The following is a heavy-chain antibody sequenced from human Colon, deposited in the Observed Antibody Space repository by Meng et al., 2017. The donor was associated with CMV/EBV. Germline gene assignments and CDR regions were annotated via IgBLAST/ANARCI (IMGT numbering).Heavy chain of an antibody. D-gene: IGHD4-11*01. CDR3: ARVGNYGPHFAFDI. CDR2: TNEDGSDK. Sequence: GGSLRLSCAASGSSFSNSWMIWVRRAPGKGLEWVAKTNEDGSDKYYVDSVKGRFTIFRDNAKNSVYLQMNSLRAEDTAVYYCARVGNYGPHFAFDIWGQGTMVTVSS. V-gene: IGHV3-7*03. CDR1: GSSFSNSW. J-gene: IGHJ3*02.